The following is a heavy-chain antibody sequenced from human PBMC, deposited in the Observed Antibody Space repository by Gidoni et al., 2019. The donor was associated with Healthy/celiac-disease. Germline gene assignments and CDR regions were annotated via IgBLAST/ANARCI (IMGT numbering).Heavy chain of an antibody. D-gene: IGHD2-2*01. Sequence: EVQLVQSGAEVKKPGESLKISCKGSGYSFTSYWIGWVRQMPGKGLEWMGIIYPGASDTRYSPSFQGQVTISADKSISTAYLQWSSLKASDTAMYYCARQGGYCSSTSCYDDWFDPWGQGTLVTVSS. V-gene: IGHV5-51*01. CDR1: GYSFTSYW. J-gene: IGHJ5*02. CDR3: ARQGGYCSSTSCYDDWFDP. CDR2: IYPGASDT.